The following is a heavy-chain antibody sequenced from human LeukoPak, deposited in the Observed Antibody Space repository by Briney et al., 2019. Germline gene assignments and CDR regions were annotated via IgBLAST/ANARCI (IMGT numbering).Heavy chain of an antibody. CDR3: ASDIVGATGSFDY. V-gene: IGHV3-30-3*01. Sequence: GGSLRLSCAASGFTFSSYAMHWVRQAPGKGLEWVAVISYDGSNKYYADSVKGRFTISRDNSKNTLYLQMNSLRAEDTAVYYRASDIVGATGSFDYWGQGTLVTVSS. D-gene: IGHD1-26*01. CDR1: GFTFSSYA. J-gene: IGHJ4*02. CDR2: ISYDGSNK.